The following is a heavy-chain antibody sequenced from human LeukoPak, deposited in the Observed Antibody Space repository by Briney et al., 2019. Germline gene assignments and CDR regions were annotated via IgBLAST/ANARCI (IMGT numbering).Heavy chain of an antibody. CDR3: AKDRNSGWSFFDY. CDR2: ISRNGGRT. CDR1: GFTFSTYA. D-gene: IGHD6-19*01. Sequence: GGSLRLSCSASGFTFSTYAMHWVRQAPGKGLEYVSAISRNGGRTYYADSVKGRFTISRDNSKNTLYLQMSSLRAEDTAVYYCAKDRNSGWSFFDYWGQGTLVTVSS. V-gene: IGHV3-64D*06. J-gene: IGHJ4*02.